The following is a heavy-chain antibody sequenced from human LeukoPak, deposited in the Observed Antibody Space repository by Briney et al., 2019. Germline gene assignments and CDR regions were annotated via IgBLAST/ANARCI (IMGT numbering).Heavy chain of an antibody. Sequence: QPGGSLRLSCAASGFTFSSYWMSWARQAPGKGLEWAANIKQDGSEKYYVDSVKGRFTISRDNAKNSLYLQMNSLRAEDTAVYYCARLIAVTGYRYFDLWGRGALVTVSS. CDR2: IKQDGSEK. V-gene: IGHV3-7*03. J-gene: IGHJ2*01. D-gene: IGHD6-19*01. CDR1: GFTFSSYW. CDR3: ARLIAVTGYRYFDL.